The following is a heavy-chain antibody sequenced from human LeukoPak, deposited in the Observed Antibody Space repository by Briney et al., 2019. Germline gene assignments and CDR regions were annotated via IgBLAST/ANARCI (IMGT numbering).Heavy chain of an antibody. CDR2: ISSSGSTI. CDR3: ARGAAAGTDY. J-gene: IGHJ4*02. V-gene: IGHV3-48*04. Sequence: SGGSLRLSCAASGFTFSSYSMNWVRQAPGKGLEWVSYISSSGSTIYYADSVKGRFTISRDNAKNSLYLQMNSLRAEDTAVYYCARGAAAGTDYWGQGTLVTVSS. CDR1: GFTFSSYS. D-gene: IGHD6-13*01.